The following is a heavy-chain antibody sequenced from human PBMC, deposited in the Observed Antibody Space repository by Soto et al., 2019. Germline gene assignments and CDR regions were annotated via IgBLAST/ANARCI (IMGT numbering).Heavy chain of an antibody. J-gene: IGHJ5*02. CDR2: IYYSGST. CDR3: ARSVDP. CDR1: GCSISSGGYY. V-gene: IGHV4-31*03. Sequence: KPSETLSLTCPVSGCSISSGGYYWSWSRQHPGKGLEWIGYIYYSGSTYYNPSLKSRVTISVDTSKNQFSLKLSSVTAADTAVYYCARSVDPWGQGTLVTVTS.